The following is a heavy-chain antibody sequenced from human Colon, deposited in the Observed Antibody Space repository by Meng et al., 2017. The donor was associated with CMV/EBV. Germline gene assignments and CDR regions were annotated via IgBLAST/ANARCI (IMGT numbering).Heavy chain of an antibody. V-gene: IGHV3-23*01. Sequence: GGSLRLSCAASGFTFSNHAMSWVRQVPGKGLEWVSGISNSGDITYTPDSVKGRFTISRDSSKNTLYLQMNSLRTEDTAVYYCAKYYSSRLIHLDYWGQGTLVTVSS. D-gene: IGHD6-13*01. CDR3: AKYYSSRLIHLDY. CDR2: ISNSGDIT. CDR1: GFTFSNHA. J-gene: IGHJ4*02.